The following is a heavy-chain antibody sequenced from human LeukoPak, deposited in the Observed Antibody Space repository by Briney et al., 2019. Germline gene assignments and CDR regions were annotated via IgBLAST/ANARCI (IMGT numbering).Heavy chain of an antibody. CDR3: ARHIFRVRAVAPINWFDP. D-gene: IGHD6-19*01. CDR2: IYYSGST. V-gene: IGHV4-39*01. Sequence: SETLSLTCTVSGGSISSSSYYWGWIRQPPGKGLEWLGSIYYSGSTYYNPSLKSRVTISVDTSKNQFSLKLSSVTAADTAVYYCARHIFRVRAVAPINWFDPWGQGTLVTVSS. CDR1: GGSISSSSYY. J-gene: IGHJ5*02.